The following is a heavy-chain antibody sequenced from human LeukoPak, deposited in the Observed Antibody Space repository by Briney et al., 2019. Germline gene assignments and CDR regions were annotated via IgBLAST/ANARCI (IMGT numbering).Heavy chain of an antibody. J-gene: IGHJ4*02. Sequence: ASVKVSCKASGYTFTSYAMHWVHQAPGQRLEWMGWINAGNGNTKYSQKFQGRVTITRDTSASTAYMELSSLRSEDTAVYYCARESRGAGIVVVPAAMGSFDYWGQGTLVTVSS. CDR3: ARESRGAGIVVVPAAMGSFDY. D-gene: IGHD2-2*01. CDR2: INAGNGNT. V-gene: IGHV1-3*01. CDR1: GYTFTSYA.